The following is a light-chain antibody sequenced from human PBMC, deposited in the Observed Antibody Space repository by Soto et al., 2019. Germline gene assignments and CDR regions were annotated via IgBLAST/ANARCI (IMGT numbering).Light chain of an antibody. J-gene: IGKJ3*01. CDR3: QNYYKAAFT. Sequence: DIQMTQFPSSLSASVGDRVTITCRASQDIDNYVAWYQQRPGKVPKLLIYHASTLQPGVPYRFSGSGSGTDCTLTISSLQPEDVATYYCQNYYKAAFTFGPGTRVDIK. CDR2: HAS. V-gene: IGKV1-27*01. CDR1: QDIDNY.